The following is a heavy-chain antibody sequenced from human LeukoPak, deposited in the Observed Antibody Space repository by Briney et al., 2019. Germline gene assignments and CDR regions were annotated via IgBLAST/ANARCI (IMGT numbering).Heavy chain of an antibody. CDR1: GGSISSGGYS. CDR3: ARGGYSSSWYPDDY. V-gene: IGHV4-30-2*01. J-gene: IGHJ4*02. CDR2: IYHSGST. D-gene: IGHD6-13*01. Sequence: SQTLSLTCAVSGGSISSGGYSWSWIRQPPGKGLEWIGYIYHSGSTYYNPSLKSRVTISVDRSKNQFSLKLSSVTAADTAVYYCARGGYSSSWYPDDYWGQGTLVTVSS.